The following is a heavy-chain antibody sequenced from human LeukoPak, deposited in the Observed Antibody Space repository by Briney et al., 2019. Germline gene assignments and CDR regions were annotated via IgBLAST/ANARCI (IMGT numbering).Heavy chain of an antibody. J-gene: IGHJ4*02. CDR2: FDPEDGET. Sequence: GASVKVSCKVSGYTLTELSMHWVRQAPGKGLEWMGGFDPEDGETIYAQKFQGRATMTEDTSTDTAYMELSSLRSEDTAVYYCATRLPYSSSWSDFDYWGQGTLVTVSS. CDR3: ATRLPYSSSWSDFDY. D-gene: IGHD6-13*01. CDR1: GYTLTELS. V-gene: IGHV1-24*01.